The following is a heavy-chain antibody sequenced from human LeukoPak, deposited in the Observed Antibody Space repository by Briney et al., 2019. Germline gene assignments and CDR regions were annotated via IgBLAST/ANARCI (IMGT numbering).Heavy chain of an antibody. V-gene: IGHV4-59*08. CDR1: GGSISSYY. D-gene: IGHD1-14*01. CDR2: IYYSGST. J-gene: IGHJ5*02. Sequence: TSETLSLTCTVSGGSISSYYWSWIRQAPGKGLEWIGYIYYSGSTNYNPSLKSRVTISVDTSKNQFSLKLSSVTAADTAVYYCARQVSVPGWFDPWGQGTLVTVSS. CDR3: ARQVSVPGWFDP.